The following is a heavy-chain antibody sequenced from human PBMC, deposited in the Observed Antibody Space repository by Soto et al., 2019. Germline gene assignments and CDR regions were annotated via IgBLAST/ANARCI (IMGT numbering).Heavy chain of an antibody. CDR2: LYSGST. CDR1: GASITRGGFH. CDR3: ARRGSGNTFDS. Sequence: QLQLQESGPGLVKPSETLSLTCAVTGASITRGGFHWGWIRQSPGQGLEWIGSLYSGSTYYNPSLKSRVTISADTSKNDFSLRLTSVTAADTAVYYCARRGSGNTFDSWGQGTLVTSSS. J-gene: IGHJ4*02. D-gene: IGHD3-10*01. V-gene: IGHV4-39*02.